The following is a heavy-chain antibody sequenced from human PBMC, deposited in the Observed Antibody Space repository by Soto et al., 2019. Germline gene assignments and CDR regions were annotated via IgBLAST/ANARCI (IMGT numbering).Heavy chain of an antibody. Sequence: GESLKISCKASGYNFTTFWISWMRQVPGKGLEWMGRIDPSDSYSNYSPSFQGHITISADKSINTAYLHFSNLKASDTAVYYCARHFPLPTDLQFYYYYYYGVDVWGHGTAVTAP. V-gene: IGHV5-10-1*01. CDR2: IDPSDSYS. J-gene: IGHJ6*02. CDR1: GYNFTTFW. D-gene: IGHD3-3*02. CDR3: ARHFPLPTDLQFYYYYYYGVDV.